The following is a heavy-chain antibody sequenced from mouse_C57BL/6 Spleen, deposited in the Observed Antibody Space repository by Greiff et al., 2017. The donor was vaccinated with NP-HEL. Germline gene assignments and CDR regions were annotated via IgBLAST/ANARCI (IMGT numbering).Heavy chain of an antibody. V-gene: IGHV1-85*01. CDR2: IYPRAGST. J-gene: IGHJ4*01. D-gene: IGHD1-1*01. CDR1: GYTFTSYD. CDR3: AHYNGSSPYAMDY. Sequence: QVQLQQSGPELVKPGASVKLSCKASGYTFTSYDINWVKQRPGHGLEWIGGIYPRAGSTTYNQKFKGKAILTADTSSSTAYMELHSLTSEDSAVYFCAHYNGSSPYAMDYWGQGTSVTVSS.